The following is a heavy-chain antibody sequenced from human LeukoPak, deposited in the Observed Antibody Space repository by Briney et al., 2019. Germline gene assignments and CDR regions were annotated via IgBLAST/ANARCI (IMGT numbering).Heavy chain of an antibody. CDR1: GGSFSGYY. J-gene: IGHJ5*02. CDR3: AKVMGAYGSGSRPRDWFDP. CDR2: INHSGST. Sequence: SETLSLTCAVYGGSFSGYYWSWIRQPPGKGLEWIGEINHSGSTNYNPSLKSRVTISVDTSKNQFSLKLSSVTAADTAVYYCAKVMGAYGSGSRPRDWFDPWGQGTLVTVSS. V-gene: IGHV4-34*01. D-gene: IGHD3-10*01.